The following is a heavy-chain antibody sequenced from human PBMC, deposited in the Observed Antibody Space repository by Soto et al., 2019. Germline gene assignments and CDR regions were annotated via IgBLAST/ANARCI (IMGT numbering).Heavy chain of an antibody. CDR3: ARDRGSSAWYSFDY. CDR1: GYTFTTDG. Sequence: GASVKVSCKASGYTFTTDGISWVRQAPGQGLEWMGWISTYNGNTNYAQKVQGRVTMTTDTSTSTAYMELRSLRSDDTAVYYCARDRGSSAWYSFDYWGQGTLVTVSS. V-gene: IGHV1-18*01. J-gene: IGHJ4*02. D-gene: IGHD6-19*01. CDR2: ISTYNGNT.